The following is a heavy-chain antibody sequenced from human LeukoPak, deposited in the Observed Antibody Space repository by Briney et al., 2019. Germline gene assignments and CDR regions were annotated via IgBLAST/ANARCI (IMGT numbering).Heavy chain of an antibody. D-gene: IGHD2-2*01. Sequence: GGSLRLSCAASGLTFSSHWMHWFRQAPGKGLEWVSAISGSGGSTYYADSVKGRFTISRDNSKNTLYLQMNSLRAEDTAVYYCAKERYCSSTSCSTYYYYGMDVWGQGTTVTVSS. CDR3: AKERYCSSTSCSTYYYYGMDV. V-gene: IGHV3-23*01. J-gene: IGHJ6*02. CDR2: ISGSGGST. CDR1: GLTFSSHW.